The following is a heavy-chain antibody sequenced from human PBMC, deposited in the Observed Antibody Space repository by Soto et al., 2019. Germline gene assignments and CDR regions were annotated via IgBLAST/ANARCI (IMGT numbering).Heavy chain of an antibody. V-gene: IGHV4-34*01. CDR3: ARGPMVRVVITPFGY. D-gene: IGHD3-10*01. J-gene: IGHJ4*02. CDR1: GGSFSGYY. CDR2: INHSGST. Sequence: QVQLQQWGAGLLKPSETLSLTCAVYGGSFSGYYWSWIRQPPGKGLEWIGEINHSGSTNYNPSLKSRVTISVDTSKNQFALKLSSVTAADTAVYYWARGPMVRVVITPFGYWGQGTLVTVSS.